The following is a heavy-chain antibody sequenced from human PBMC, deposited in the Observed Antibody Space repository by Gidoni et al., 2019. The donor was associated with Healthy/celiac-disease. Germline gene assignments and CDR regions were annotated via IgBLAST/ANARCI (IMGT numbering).Heavy chain of an antibody. CDR1: GCSISSYY. CDR3: ARGFSPAPVL. Sequence: QVQLQESVPGLVKPSETLSLTCTVSGCSISSYYWSWIRQPPGKGLEWLGYIYYSGSTNYNPYLKSRVTISVDTSKNQFSLKLSSVTAADTAVYYCARGFSPAPVLWGQGTLVTVSS. V-gene: IGHV4-59*01. J-gene: IGHJ4*02. CDR2: IYYSGST.